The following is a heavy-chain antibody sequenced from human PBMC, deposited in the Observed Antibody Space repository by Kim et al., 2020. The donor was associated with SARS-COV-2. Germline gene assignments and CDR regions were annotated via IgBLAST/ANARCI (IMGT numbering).Heavy chain of an antibody. V-gene: IGHV6-1*01. Sequence: YAVSVKSRITINPDTSKNQCSLQLNSVTPEDTAVYYCAREKDYGDYWLDYWGQGTLVTVSS. D-gene: IGHD4-17*01. CDR3: AREKDYGDYWLDY. J-gene: IGHJ4*02.